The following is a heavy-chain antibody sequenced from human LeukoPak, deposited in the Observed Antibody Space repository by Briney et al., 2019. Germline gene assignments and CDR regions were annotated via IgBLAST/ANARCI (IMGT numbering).Heavy chain of an antibody. D-gene: IGHD2-2*02. J-gene: IGHJ3*02. CDR3: AKVSLYPLDAFDI. V-gene: IGHV3-30*18. Sequence: GGSLRLSCAASGFTFNNYAMNWVRQAPGKGLEWVAVISYDGSNKYYADSVKGRFTISRDNSKNTLYLQMNSLRAEDTAVYYCAKVSLYPLDAFDIWGQGTMVTVSS. CDR1: GFTFNNYA. CDR2: ISYDGSNK.